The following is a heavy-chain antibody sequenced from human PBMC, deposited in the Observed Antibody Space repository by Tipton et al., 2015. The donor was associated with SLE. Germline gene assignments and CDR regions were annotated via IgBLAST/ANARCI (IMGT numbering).Heavy chain of an antibody. CDR2: IYNVEIT. CDR3: ARGGNGFDY. Sequence: TLSLTCAVYGDSISSHYWTWIRQAPGKGLEWIGHIYNVEITNYNPSLKSRVTISVDTSKNQFSLKLSSVTAADTAVYYCARGGNGFDYWGQGTLVTVSS. V-gene: IGHV4-4*08. D-gene: IGHD2-8*01. CDR1: GDSISSHY. J-gene: IGHJ4*02.